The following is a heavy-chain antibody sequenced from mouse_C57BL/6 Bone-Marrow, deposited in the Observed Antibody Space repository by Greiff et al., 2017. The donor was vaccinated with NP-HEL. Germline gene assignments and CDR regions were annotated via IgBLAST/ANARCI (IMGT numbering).Heavy chain of an antibody. Sequence: EVQLQQSGPELVKPGASVKISCKASGYTFTDYYMNWVKQSHGKSLEWIGDINPNNGGTSYNQKFKGKATLTVDKSSSTAYMELRSLTSEDSAVYYCARDPVGGSRGYWYFDVWGTGTTVTVSS. D-gene: IGHD1-1*01. CDR1: GYTFTDYY. J-gene: IGHJ1*03. CDR2: INPNNGGT. CDR3: ARDPVGGSRGYWYFDV. V-gene: IGHV1-26*01.